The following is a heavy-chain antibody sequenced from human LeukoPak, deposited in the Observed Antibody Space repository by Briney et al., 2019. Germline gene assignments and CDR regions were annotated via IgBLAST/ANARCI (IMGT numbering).Heavy chain of an antibody. D-gene: IGHD2-2*01. Sequence: ASVKVSCKASGYTFTGYYMHWVRQAPGQGLEWMGWINPNSGGTNYAQKFQGRVTMTRVTSISTAYMELSRLRSDDTAVYYCTYQPPPPANWFDPWGQGTLVTVSS. J-gene: IGHJ5*02. CDR2: INPNSGGT. CDR3: TYQPPPPANWFDP. CDR1: GYTFTGYY. V-gene: IGHV1-2*02.